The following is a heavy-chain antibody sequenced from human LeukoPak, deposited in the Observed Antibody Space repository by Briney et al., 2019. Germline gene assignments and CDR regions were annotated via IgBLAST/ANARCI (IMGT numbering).Heavy chain of an antibody. CDR3: ARGHWGLDY. Sequence: GGSLRLSCATSGFTFSDYYMTWIRQAPGKGLQTVSYIYKGGDTIFYADSVRGRSTISRDNAESSVYLQMNSLSAEDTAVYYCARGHWGLDYWGRGTLVTVSS. V-gene: IGHV3-11*04. D-gene: IGHD7-27*01. CDR2: IYKGGDTI. CDR1: GFTFSDYY. J-gene: IGHJ4*02.